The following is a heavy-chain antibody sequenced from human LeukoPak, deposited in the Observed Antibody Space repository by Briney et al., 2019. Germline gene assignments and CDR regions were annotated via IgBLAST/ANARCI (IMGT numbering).Heavy chain of an antibody. CDR3: ARGPSRVARQIGIINYFDY. CDR1: GFTLSTYW. CDR2: IKQDGSEK. Sequence: GGSLRLSCAASGFTLSTYWMSWVRQAPGKGLEWVANIKQDGSEKYYVDSVKGRFTISRDNAKNSLYLQMNSLRAEDTAVYYCARGPSRVARQIGIINYFDYWGQGILVTVSS. V-gene: IGHV3-7*01. J-gene: IGHJ4*02. D-gene: IGHD5-12*01.